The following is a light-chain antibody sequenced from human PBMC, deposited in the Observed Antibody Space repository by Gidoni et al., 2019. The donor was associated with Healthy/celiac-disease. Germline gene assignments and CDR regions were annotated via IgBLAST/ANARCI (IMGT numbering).Light chain of an antibody. CDR1: QSVSSY. V-gene: IGKV3-11*01. Sequence: EIVLTQSPATLSLSPGERATLSCRASQSVSSYLAWYQQKPGQAPRLLIYDASNRATGIPARFSGSGSGTEFTLTSSSLEPEDFAVYYCQQRETFGQGTKVEIK. CDR3: QQRET. J-gene: IGKJ1*01. CDR2: DAS.